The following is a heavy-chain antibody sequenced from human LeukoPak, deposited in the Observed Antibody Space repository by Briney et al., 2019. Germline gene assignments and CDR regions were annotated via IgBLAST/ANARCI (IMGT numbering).Heavy chain of an antibody. D-gene: IGHD6-19*01. V-gene: IGHV4-4*07. Sequence: SETLSLTCTVSGGSISSYYWSWIRQPAGKGLEWIGRIYTSGSTNYNPSLKSRVTMSVDTSKNQFSLKLSSVTAADTAVYYCAREPHSSGWYRDAFDIWGQGTMVAVSS. CDR1: GGSISSYY. CDR3: AREPHSSGWYRDAFDI. J-gene: IGHJ3*02. CDR2: IYTSGST.